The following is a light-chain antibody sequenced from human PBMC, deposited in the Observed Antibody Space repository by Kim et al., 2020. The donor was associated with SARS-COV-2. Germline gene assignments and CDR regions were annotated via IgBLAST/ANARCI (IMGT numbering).Light chain of an antibody. Sequence: LSPEERATLSCRASQSIVSSLARVQQRPAQAPRLLIHDASDRATGVPARFSGSGSGTDFTLTISSLQPEDFAVYYCQRREDWPLTFGGGTQVDIK. CDR2: DAS. CDR3: QRREDWPLT. CDR1: QSIVSS. J-gene: IGKJ4*01. V-gene: IGKV3-11*01.